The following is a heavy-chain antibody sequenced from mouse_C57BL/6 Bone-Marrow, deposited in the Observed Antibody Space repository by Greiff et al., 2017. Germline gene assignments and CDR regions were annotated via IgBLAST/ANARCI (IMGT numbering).Heavy chain of an antibody. Sequence: VQLQQSGPELVKPGASVKISCKASGYTFTDYYMNWVKQSHGKSLEWIGDINPNNGGTSYNQKFKGKATLTVDKSSSTAYMELRSLTSEDSAVYYCARLEYYGTSYAMDYWGQGTSVTVSS. CDR1: GYTFTDYY. CDR2: INPNNGGT. D-gene: IGHD1-1*01. CDR3: ARLEYYGTSYAMDY. V-gene: IGHV1-26*01. J-gene: IGHJ4*01.